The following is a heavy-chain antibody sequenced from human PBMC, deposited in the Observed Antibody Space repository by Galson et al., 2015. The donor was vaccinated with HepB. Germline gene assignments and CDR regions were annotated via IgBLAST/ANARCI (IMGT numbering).Heavy chain of an antibody. CDR3: ARDLGGWPPVIFDY. J-gene: IGHJ4*02. Sequence: SVKVSCKASGYTFTGYYMHWVRQAPGQGLEWMGWINPNNGGTNYAQKFQGRVTMTRDTSISTAYMELSRLRSDDTAVYYCARDLGGWPPVIFDYWGQGTLVTVSS. CDR1: GYTFTGYY. D-gene: IGHD6-19*01. CDR2: INPNNGGT. V-gene: IGHV1-2*02.